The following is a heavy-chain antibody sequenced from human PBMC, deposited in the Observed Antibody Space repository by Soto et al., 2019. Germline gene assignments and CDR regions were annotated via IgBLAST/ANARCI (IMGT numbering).Heavy chain of an antibody. CDR1: GFRFSNYA. D-gene: IGHD3-10*01. Sequence: LRLSCAASGFRFSNYAMSWVRQAPGKGLEWVSGIGGRGTSAYYADSVKGRFTISRDNSKNTLSLQMNSLRAEDTAVYYCAKSRGSGSYFNPSDAFDFWGQGTMVTVSS. CDR2: IGGRGTSA. V-gene: IGHV3-23*01. J-gene: IGHJ3*01. CDR3: AKSRGSGSYFNPSDAFDF.